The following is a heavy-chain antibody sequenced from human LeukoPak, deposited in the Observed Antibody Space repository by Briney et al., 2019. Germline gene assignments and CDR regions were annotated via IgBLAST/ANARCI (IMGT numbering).Heavy chain of an antibody. CDR2: ISGLGEST. CDR3: AKARTTVTTGNWFDP. CDR1: GFTFRDYA. V-gene: IGHV3-23*01. D-gene: IGHD4-17*01. J-gene: IGHJ5*02. Sequence: PGGSLRLSCAASGFTFRDYAMSGVRQAPGKGLEWVSGISGLGESTFYADSVKGRLTISRDNSKNTLYLQMNSLRAEDTAVYYCAKARTTVTTGNWFDPWGQGTLVTVSS.